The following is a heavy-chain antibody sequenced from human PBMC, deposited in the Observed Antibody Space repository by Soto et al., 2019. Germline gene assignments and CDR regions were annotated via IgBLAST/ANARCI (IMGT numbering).Heavy chain of an antibody. V-gene: IGHV3-30-3*01. Sequence: QVQLVESGGGVVQPGRSLRLSCAASGFTFSSYAMHWVRQAPGKGLEWVAVISYDGSNKYYADSVKGRFTISRDNSKNTLYLQLNSLRAEDTGVYYCARALNARPRYYSGMDVWGQGTTVTVSS. CDR3: ARALNARPRYYSGMDV. CDR1: GFTFSSYA. D-gene: IGHD6-6*01. J-gene: IGHJ6*02. CDR2: ISYDGSNK.